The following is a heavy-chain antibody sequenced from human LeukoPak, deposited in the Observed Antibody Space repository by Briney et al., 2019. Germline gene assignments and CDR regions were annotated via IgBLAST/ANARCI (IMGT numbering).Heavy chain of an antibody. V-gene: IGHV4-59*12. CDR3: ARITYGGNWHRGRYYYMDV. D-gene: IGHD4-23*01. CDR2: IYYSGST. CDR1: GGSISNKY. J-gene: IGHJ6*03. Sequence: SETLSLTCTVSGGSISNKYWSWIRQPPGKGLEWIGYIYYSGSTNYNPSLKSRVTILVDTSKNQFSLKLSSVTAADTAVYYCARITYGGNWHRGRYYYMDVWGKGTTVTISS.